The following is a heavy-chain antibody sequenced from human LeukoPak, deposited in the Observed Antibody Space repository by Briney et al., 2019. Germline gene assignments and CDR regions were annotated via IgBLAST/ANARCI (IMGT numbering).Heavy chain of an antibody. J-gene: IGHJ3*02. CDR3: ARQDPDMASAFDI. Sequence: GEFLKISCKGSGYSFTSYWIAWVRQMPGKGLEWMGIIYPGDSDTRYSPSFQGQVTISADKSISTAYLQWSSLKASDTAMYYCARQDPDMASAFDIWGQGTMVTVSS. D-gene: IGHD3-9*01. CDR1: GYSFTSYW. CDR2: IYPGDSDT. V-gene: IGHV5-51*01.